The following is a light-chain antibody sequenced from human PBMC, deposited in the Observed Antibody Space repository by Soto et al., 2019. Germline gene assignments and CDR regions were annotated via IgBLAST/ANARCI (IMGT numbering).Light chain of an antibody. CDR1: QGIGSY. V-gene: IGKV1-9*01. J-gene: IGKJ4*01. CDR2: AAS. CDR3: QQLNNYPLT. Sequence: DIQLTQSPSFLSASLGDRVTITCQASQGIGSYLAWYQQKPGKAPRLLIYAASTLQSGVPSRFSGSGSDTEFTLTISSLQPEDFATYYCQQLNNYPLTFGGGTKVDIK.